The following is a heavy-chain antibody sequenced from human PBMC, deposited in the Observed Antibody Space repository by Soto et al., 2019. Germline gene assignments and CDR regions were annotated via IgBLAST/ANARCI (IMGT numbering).Heavy chain of an antibody. J-gene: IGHJ6*02. Sequence: QVQLQESGPALVKPSETLSLTCTVSGGSISRYYWSWIRQPPGKGLEWIGYMYNTGSTVYNPPFKSRVTISVDTSKNQFSLKLNSVTAADTAVYYCARDLWGYCGTDCYPLDVWGQGTTVTVSS. D-gene: IGHD2-21*02. CDR1: GGSISRYY. V-gene: IGHV4-59*01. CDR2: MYNTGST. CDR3: ARDLWGYCGTDCYPLDV.